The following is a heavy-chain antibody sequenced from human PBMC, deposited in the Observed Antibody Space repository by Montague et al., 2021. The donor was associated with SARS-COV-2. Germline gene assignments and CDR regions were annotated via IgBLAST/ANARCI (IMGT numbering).Heavy chain of an antibody. CDR2: IYFIGNT. D-gene: IGHD3-10*01. Sequence: SETLSLTCTVSGDSVSTDRYYWGWIRQSPGKGLEWIGSIYFIGNTHYSPSLKSRVTMSVDTSKNQLSLRLTSVTASDTAIYYCARSAMIRGGFTSYFDPWGQGTLVTVSS. CDR1: GDSVSTDRYY. V-gene: IGHV4-39*01. J-gene: IGHJ5*02. CDR3: ARSAMIRGGFTSYFDP.